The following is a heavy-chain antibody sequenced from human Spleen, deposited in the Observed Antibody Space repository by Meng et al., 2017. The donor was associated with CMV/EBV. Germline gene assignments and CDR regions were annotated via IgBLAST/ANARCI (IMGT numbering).Heavy chain of an antibody. CDR3: ARYKPASFAFDI. CDR1: GYIFKDYT. D-gene: IGHD3-9*01. V-gene: IGHV1-18*01. J-gene: IGHJ4*02. CDR2: ISAYNGNT. Sequence: ASVKVSCKASGYIFKDYTISWVRQAPGQGLEWMGWISAYNGNTNYAQKLQGRVTMTTDTSTSTAYMELRSLRSDDTAVYYCARYKPASFAFDIWGQGTLVTVSS.